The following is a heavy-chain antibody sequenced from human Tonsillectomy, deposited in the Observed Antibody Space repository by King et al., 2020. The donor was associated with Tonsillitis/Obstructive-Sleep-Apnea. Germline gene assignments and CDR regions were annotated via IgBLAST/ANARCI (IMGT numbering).Heavy chain of an antibody. CDR1: GYTFNTYG. Sequence: VQLVESGAEVKKPGASVKVSCKASGYTFNTYGISWVRQAPGQRLEWMGWISPYNFKTNYAPRFQGRFTMTTDTSTTTAYMDLRSLRSDDTALYYCAREGRLQIYENSGDHYGGIDYWGQGTLVTVSS. CDR2: ISPYNFKT. V-gene: IGHV1-18*01. D-gene: IGHD3-22*01. CDR3: AREGRLQIYENSGDHYGGIDY. J-gene: IGHJ4*02.